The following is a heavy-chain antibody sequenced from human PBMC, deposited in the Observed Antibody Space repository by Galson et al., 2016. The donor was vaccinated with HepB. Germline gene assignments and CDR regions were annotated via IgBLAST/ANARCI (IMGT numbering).Heavy chain of an antibody. V-gene: IGHV3-33*01. D-gene: IGHD5-24*01. CDR1: GFTFSSYG. CDR3: ATNIDGYYYYGMDV. J-gene: IGHJ6*04. CDR2: IWYDGSNK. Sequence: SLRLSCAASGFTFSSYGMHWVRQAPGKGLEWVAVIWYDGSNKYYADSVKGRFTISRDNSKNTLYLQMNSLRAEDTAVYYCATNIDGYYYYGMDVWGKGTTVTVSS.